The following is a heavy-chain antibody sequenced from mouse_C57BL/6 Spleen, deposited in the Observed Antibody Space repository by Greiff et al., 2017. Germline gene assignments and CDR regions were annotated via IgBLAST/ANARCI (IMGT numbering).Heavy chain of an antibody. CDR3: ARHGDYYGSSPFAY. CDR1: EYEFPSHD. Sequence: EVKLMESGGGLVQPGESLKLSCESNEYEFPSHDMSWVRKTPEKRLELVAAINSYGGSTYYPDTMERRFIISRDNTKKTLYLQMSSLRSEDTALYYCARHGDYYGSSPFAYWGQGTLVTVSA. D-gene: IGHD1-1*01. J-gene: IGHJ3*01. CDR2: INSYGGST. V-gene: IGHV5-2*01.